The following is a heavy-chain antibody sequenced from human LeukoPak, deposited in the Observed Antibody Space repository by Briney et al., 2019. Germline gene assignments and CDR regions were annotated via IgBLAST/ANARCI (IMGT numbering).Heavy chain of an antibody. CDR3: ARDRFGELFSDY. V-gene: IGHV3-21*01. Sequence: GGSLRLSCAASGFTFSSYSMNWVRQAPAKGLEWVSSISSSSSYIYYADSVKGRFTISRDNAKNSLYLQMNSLRAEDTAVYYCARDRFGELFSDYWGQGTLVTVSS. D-gene: IGHD3-10*01. CDR2: ISSSSSYI. CDR1: GFTFSSYS. J-gene: IGHJ4*02.